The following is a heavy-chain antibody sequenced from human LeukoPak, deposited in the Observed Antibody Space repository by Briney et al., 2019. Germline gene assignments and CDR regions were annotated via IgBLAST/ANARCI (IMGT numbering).Heavy chain of an antibody. J-gene: IGHJ5*02. CDR2: INSDGSSK. Sequence: PGGSLRLSCAASGFTFSSYWMHWVRQAPGKGLVWVSRINSDGSSKSYADSVKGRFTISRDNAKNTLYLQMNSLRAEDTAVYYCALYVWGSYRAFDPWGQGTLVTVSS. CDR3: ALYVWGSYRAFDP. D-gene: IGHD3-16*02. V-gene: IGHV3-74*01. CDR1: GFTFSSYW.